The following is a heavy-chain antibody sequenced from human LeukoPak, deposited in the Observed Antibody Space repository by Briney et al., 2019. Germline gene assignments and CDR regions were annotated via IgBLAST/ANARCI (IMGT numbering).Heavy chain of an antibody. CDR3: AKEEGIVVVPAAILVHYGMDV. CDR1: GFTFSSYA. CDR2: ISGSGGST. Sequence: GGSLRLSCAASGFTFSSYAMSWVRQAPGKGLEWVSAISGSGGSTYYADPVKGRFTISRDNSKNTLYLQMNSLRAEDTAVYYCAKEEGIVVVPAAILVHYGMDVWGQGTTVTVSS. D-gene: IGHD2-2*02. J-gene: IGHJ6*02. V-gene: IGHV3-23*01.